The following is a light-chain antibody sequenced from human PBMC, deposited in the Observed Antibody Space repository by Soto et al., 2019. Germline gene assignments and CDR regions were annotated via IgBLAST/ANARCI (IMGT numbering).Light chain of an antibody. CDR3: QQYYSTPWT. Sequence: DIVMTQSPDSLAVSLCERATINRKSSQSVLYSSNNKNYLAWYQQKPGQPPKLLIYWASTRESGVPDRFSGSGSGTDFTVTISSLQAEDVAVYYCQQYYSTPWTFGQGTKVDIK. CDR1: QSVLYSSNNKNY. V-gene: IGKV4-1*01. CDR2: WAS. J-gene: IGKJ1*01.